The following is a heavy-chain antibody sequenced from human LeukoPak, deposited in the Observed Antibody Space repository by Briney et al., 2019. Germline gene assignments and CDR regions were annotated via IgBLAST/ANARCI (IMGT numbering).Heavy chain of an antibody. CDR2: ISGSGGST. CDR1: GFTFSSFA. J-gene: IGHJ6*02. V-gene: IGHV3-23*01. Sequence: GGSLRLSCAASGFTFSSFAMSWVRQAPGKGLEWVSGISGSGGSTYYADSVKGQFTISRDNSKNTLYLQMNSLRAEDTAVYHCAKGRKSYYYGMDVWGQGTTVTVSS. CDR3: AKGRKSYYYGMDV.